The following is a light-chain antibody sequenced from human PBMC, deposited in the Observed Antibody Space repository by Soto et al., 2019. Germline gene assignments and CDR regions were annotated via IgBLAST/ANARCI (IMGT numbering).Light chain of an antibody. CDR3: CSYAGSYTHV. CDR2: DVI. V-gene: IGLV2-11*01. J-gene: IGLJ1*01. CDR1: SRDVDAYNY. Sequence: QSVLTQPASVSGSPGQSITISCTGTSRDVDAYNYVSWYQQHPGKAPKLIIYDVIKRPSGVPDRFSGSKSGNTASLTISGLQAEDEADYYCCSYAGSYTHVFGTGTKVTVL.